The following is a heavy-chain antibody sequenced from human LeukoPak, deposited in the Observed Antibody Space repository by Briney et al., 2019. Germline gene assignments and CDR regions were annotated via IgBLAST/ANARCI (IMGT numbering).Heavy chain of an antibody. Sequence: SETLSLTCTVSGGSISSYYWSWIRQPPGKGLEWIRYIYYSGSTNYNPSLKSRVTISVDTSKNQFSLKLSSVTAADTAVYYCAREGGYYYGSGSYYNRHYGRWFDPWGQGTLVTVSS. CDR1: GGSISSYY. CDR3: AREGGYYYGSGSYYNRHYGRWFDP. V-gene: IGHV4-59*01. D-gene: IGHD3-10*01. J-gene: IGHJ5*02. CDR2: IYYSGST.